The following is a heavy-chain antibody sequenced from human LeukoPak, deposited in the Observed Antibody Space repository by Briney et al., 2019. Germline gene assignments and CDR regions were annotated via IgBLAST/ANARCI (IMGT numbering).Heavy chain of an antibody. V-gene: IGHV4-59*01. CDR1: GGSISSYY. D-gene: IGHD1-26*01. Sequence: PSETLSLTCTVSGGSISSYYWSWIRQPPGKGLEWIGYIYYNGNTNFNPSLKSRVTMSLGASKKQFSLKVTSVTAADTAVYYCARDTTNWGQGTLVTVSS. J-gene: IGHJ4*02. CDR3: ARDTTN. CDR2: IYYNGNT.